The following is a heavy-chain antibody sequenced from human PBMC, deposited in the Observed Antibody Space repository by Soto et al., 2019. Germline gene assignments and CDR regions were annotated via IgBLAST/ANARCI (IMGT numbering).Heavy chain of an antibody. CDR1: GFIINNYA. CDR3: AKRRDASNSYYSDFDY. CDR2: VSNSGGT. J-gene: IGHJ4*02. Sequence: EVQLLESGGGLVQPGGSLRLSCAASGFIINNYAMYWVRQAPGKGLQCVSAVSNSGGTYYADSVKGRFSVSRDNSNNMLYLQMNGLRAEDTAVYYCAKRRDASNSYYSDFDYWGQGTLLTVSS. V-gene: IGHV3-23*01. D-gene: IGHD3-22*01.